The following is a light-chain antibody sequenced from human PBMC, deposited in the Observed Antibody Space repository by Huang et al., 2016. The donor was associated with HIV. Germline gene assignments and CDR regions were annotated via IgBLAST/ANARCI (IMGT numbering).Light chain of an antibody. Sequence: DIQMTQSPSSLSASVGDRVTSTCRASENIRRYLNWYQQKPGKPPKLLIHAASTLQSGVPSRFSGSGSGTDFTLTITSLQPEDVATYYCQENLSIPHTFGQGTNLEIK. V-gene: IGKV1-39*01. CDR3: QENLSIPHT. J-gene: IGKJ2*01. CDR1: ENIRRY. CDR2: AAS.